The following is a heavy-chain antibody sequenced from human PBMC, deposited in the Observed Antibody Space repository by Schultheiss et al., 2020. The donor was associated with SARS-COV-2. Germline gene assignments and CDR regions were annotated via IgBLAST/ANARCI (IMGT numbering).Heavy chain of an antibody. Sequence: SETLSLTCAVSGGSISSGGYSWSWIRQPPGKGLEWIGYIYHSGSTYYNPSLKSRVTISVDTSKNQFSLKLSSVTAADTAVYYCAKDMGTPYFDYWGQGTLVTVSS. J-gene: IGHJ4*02. D-gene: IGHD5-18*01. CDR3: AKDMGTPYFDY. CDR1: GGSISSGGYS. V-gene: IGHV4-30-2*01. CDR2: IYHSGST.